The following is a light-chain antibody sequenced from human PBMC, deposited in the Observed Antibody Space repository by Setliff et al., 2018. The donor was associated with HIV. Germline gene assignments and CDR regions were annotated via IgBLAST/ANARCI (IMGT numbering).Light chain of an antibody. CDR2: EVR. Sequence: QSALTQPASVSGSPGQSITISCTGTSRDVGGYNYVSWYQQHPGKAPKLIIYEVRNRPSGVSIRFSGSKSGNTASLTISGLQTEDEADYYCSSYAITNTLPFGTGTQLTVL. J-gene: IGLJ1*01. CDR1: SRDVGGYNY. CDR3: SSYAITNTLP. V-gene: IGLV2-14*01.